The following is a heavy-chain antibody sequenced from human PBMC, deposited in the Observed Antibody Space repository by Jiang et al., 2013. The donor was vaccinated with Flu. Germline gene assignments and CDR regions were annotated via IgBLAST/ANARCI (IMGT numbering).Heavy chain of an antibody. CDR1: GLSLSTSGMR. D-gene: IGHD3-22*01. J-gene: IGHJ4*02. CDR3: ARQDKGGYSDS. Sequence: KPTQTLTLTCTISGLSLSTSGMRVSWIRQPPGKALEWLARIDWNDDKFYSTSLETRLTISKVTSKNQVVLTMTNLDPVDTATYYCARQDKGGYSDSWGQGTLVTVSS. CDR2: IDWNDDK. V-gene: IGHV2-70*04.